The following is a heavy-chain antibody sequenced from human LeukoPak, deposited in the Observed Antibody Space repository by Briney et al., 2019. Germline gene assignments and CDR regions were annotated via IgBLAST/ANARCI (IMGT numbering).Heavy chain of an antibody. CDR2: ISYDGSNK. V-gene: IGHV3-30-3*01. CDR1: GFTFSSYA. D-gene: IGHD1-1*01. J-gene: IGHJ6*03. CDR3: ALQGSPQPNYYYYYMDV. Sequence: GGSLRLSCAASGFTFSSYAMHWVRQAPGKGLEWVAVISYDGSNKYYADSVKGRFTISRDNSKNTLYLQMNSLRAEDTAVYYCALQGSPQPNYYYYYMDVWGKGTTVTVSS.